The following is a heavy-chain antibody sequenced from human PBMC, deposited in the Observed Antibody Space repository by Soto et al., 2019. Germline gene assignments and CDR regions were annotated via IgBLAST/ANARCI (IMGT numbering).Heavy chain of an antibody. V-gene: IGHV3-30*03. CDR1: GFTFSSYG. CDR3: TTTVSSYFGTDY. CDR2: ISYDGSNK. D-gene: IGHD6-6*01. J-gene: IGHJ4*02. Sequence: SGGSLRLSCAASGFTFSSYGMHWVRQAPGKGLEWVAVISYDGSNKYYADSVKGRFAISRDNSKNTLYLQMNSLRAEDTAVYYCTTTVSSYFGTDYWGQGXLVTVSS.